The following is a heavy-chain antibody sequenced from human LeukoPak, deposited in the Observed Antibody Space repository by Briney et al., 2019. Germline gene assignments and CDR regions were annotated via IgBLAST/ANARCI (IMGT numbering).Heavy chain of an antibody. CDR2: IYYSGST. J-gene: IGHJ6*02. CDR1: GGSISSYY. D-gene: IGHD1-26*01. V-gene: IGHV4-59*01. Sequence: SETLSLTCTVSGGSISSYYWSWIRQPPGKGLEWIGYIYYSGSTNYNPSLKSRVTISVDTSKNQFSLKLSSVTAADTAVYYCARGVRGGCHYYYGMDVWGQGTTVTVSS. CDR3: ARGVRGGCHYYYGMDV.